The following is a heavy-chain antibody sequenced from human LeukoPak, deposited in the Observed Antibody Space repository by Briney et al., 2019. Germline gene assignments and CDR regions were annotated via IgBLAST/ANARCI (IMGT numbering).Heavy chain of an antibody. V-gene: IGHV1-18*01. Sequence: ASVKVSCKASGYTFTSYGISWVRQAPGQGLEWMGWISAYNGNTNYAQKFQGRVTMTRDTSLTTAYMELSRLRSDDTAVCYCARERSGSPDYWGQGTLVTVSS. D-gene: IGHD3-10*01. CDR3: ARERSGSPDY. CDR1: GYTFTSYG. J-gene: IGHJ4*02. CDR2: ISAYNGNT.